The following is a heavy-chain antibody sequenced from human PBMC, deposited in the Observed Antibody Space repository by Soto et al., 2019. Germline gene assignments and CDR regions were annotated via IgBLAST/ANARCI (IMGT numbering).Heavy chain of an antibody. CDR1: GYTFTRYG. CDR2: INGYNGNT. D-gene: IGHD4-17*01. J-gene: IGHJ6*02. CDR3: AREGDYPYYYYGMDV. V-gene: IGHV1-18*01. Sequence: QVQLVQSGAEVKKPGASVKVSCKASGYTFTRYGITCVRQARGQGLEWMGWINGYNGNTKYAQKLQGRVTMTTDTSPSTAYMALRSLTSDDTAVYYCAREGDYPYYYYGMDVWGQGTTVTVSS.